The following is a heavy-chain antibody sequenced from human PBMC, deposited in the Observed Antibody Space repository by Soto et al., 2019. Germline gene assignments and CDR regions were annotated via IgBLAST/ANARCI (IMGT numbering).Heavy chain of an antibody. CDR3: AREGQYSGSWPYYYGMDV. Sequence: GASVKVSCKASGYTFTSYGISWVRQAPGQGLEWMGWISAYNGNTNYAQKLQGRVTMTTDTSTSTAYMELRSLRSDDTAVYYCAREGQYSGSWPYYYGMDVWGQGTTVTVSS. D-gene: IGHD6-13*01. CDR2: ISAYNGNT. V-gene: IGHV1-18*04. CDR1: GYTFTSYG. J-gene: IGHJ6*02.